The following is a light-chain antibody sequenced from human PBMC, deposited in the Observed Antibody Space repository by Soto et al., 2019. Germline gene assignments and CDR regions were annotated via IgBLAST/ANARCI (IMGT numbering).Light chain of an antibody. CDR2: AAS. J-gene: IGKJ2*01. CDR1: QGITNW. CDR3: QQAGNVPPYT. V-gene: IGKV1-12*01. Sequence: DIQMTQSPSSVSASVGDRVTITCRASQGITNWLAWYQQKPGKAPKLLISAASTLQSGVPSRFYGSGSGTDFTLIISSLQPEDFATYYCQQAGNVPPYTFGQGTNLEIK.